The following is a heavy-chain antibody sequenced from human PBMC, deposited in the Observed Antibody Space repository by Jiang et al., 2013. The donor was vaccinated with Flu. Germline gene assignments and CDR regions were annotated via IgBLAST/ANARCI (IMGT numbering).Heavy chain of an antibody. D-gene: IGHD6-13*01. CDR2: IYYSGST. CDR3: ARHGQQPAFDI. V-gene: IGHV4-39*07. Sequence: SGPGLVKPSETLSLTCTVSGGSISSSSYYWGWIRQPPGKGLEWIGSIYYSGSTYYNPSLKSRVTISVDTSKNQFSLKLSSVTAADTAVYYCARHGQQPAFDIWGQGTMVTVSS. CDR1: GGSISSSSYY. J-gene: IGHJ3*02.